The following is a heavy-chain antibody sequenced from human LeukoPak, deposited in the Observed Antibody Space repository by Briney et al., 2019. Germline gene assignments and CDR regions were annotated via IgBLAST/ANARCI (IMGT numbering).Heavy chain of an antibody. D-gene: IGHD3-22*01. V-gene: IGHV3-23*01. J-gene: IGHJ4*02. CDR3: ARLYDSSGYYTKYYFDY. CDR2: ISGSGGST. Sequence: GGSLRLSCAASGFTFSSYAMSWVRQAPGKGLEWVSAISGSGGSTYYADSVKGRFTISRDNSKNTLYLQMNSLRAEDTAVYYCARLYDSSGYYTKYYFDYWGQGTLVSVSS. CDR1: GFTFSSYA.